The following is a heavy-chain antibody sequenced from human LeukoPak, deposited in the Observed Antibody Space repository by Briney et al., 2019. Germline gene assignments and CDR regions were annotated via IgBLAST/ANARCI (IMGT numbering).Heavy chain of an antibody. D-gene: IGHD2-2*01. CDR2: INVYNGNT. CDR3: ARPSNRGLDY. J-gene: IGHJ4*02. Sequence: ASVKVSCKTSGYNLTDFGISWVRQAPGQGLEWMGWINVYNGNTNYAQKLQGRVTMTTDTSTSTAYMEATSLRSDDTAVYYCARPSNRGLDYWGQGTLVTVSS. V-gene: IGHV1-18*01. CDR1: GYNLTDFG.